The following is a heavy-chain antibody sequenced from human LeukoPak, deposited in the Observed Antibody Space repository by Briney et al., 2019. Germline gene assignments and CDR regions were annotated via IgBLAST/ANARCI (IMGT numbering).Heavy chain of an antibody. D-gene: IGHD6-19*01. CDR2: INHSGST. V-gene: IGHV4-34*01. CDR1: GGSFSGYY. J-gene: IGHJ5*02. CDR3: AMILAGSINWFDP. Sequence: PSETLSLTCAVYGGSFSGYYWSWIRQPPGKGLEWIGEINHSGSTNYNPSLKSRVTISVDTSENQFSLKLSSVTAADTAVYYCAMILAGSINWFDPWGQGTLVTVSS.